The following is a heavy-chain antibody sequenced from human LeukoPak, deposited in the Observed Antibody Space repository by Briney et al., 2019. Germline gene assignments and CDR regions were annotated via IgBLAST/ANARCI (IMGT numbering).Heavy chain of an antibody. V-gene: IGHV4-39*07. Sequence: SETLSLTCTVSGDSISSSIYYWGWIRQPPGKGLEWIGNILYTGSTYYNPSLKSRVTISVDTSKNQFSVQLNSVTAADTAVYYCATIGRVSIFGVVTWGQGTLVTVSS. CDR1: GDSISSSIYY. J-gene: IGHJ4*02. D-gene: IGHD3-3*02. CDR2: ILYTGST. CDR3: ATIGRVSIFGVVT.